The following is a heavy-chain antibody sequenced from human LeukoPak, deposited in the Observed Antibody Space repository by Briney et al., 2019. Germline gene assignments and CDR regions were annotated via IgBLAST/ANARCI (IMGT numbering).Heavy chain of an antibody. J-gene: IGHJ4*02. D-gene: IGHD2-2*01. CDR2: ISSSSSYI. V-gene: IGHV3-21*01. CDR1: GFTFSGYS. CDR3: ARGRGYCSRTSCYHFDY. Sequence: PGGSMRLSCAASGFTFSGYSMNWVRQAPGKGLEWVSSISSSSSYIYYADSVKGRFTISRDNAKNSLYLQMNSLRAEDTAVYYCARGRGYCSRTSCYHFDYWGQGTLVTVSS.